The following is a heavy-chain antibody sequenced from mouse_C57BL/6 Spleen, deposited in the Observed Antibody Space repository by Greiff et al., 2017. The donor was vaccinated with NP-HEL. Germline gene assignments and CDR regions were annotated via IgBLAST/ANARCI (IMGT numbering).Heavy chain of an antibody. CDR3: ARSPNYYWYFDV. Sequence: QVQLQQSGAELVKPGASVKISCKASGYAFSSYWMNWVKQRPGKGLEWIGQIYPGDGDTNYNGKFKGKATLTADKSSSTAYMQLSSLTSEDSAVYFCARSPNYYWYFDVWGTGTTVTVSS. J-gene: IGHJ1*03. CDR1: GYAFSSYW. CDR2: IYPGDGDT. V-gene: IGHV1-80*01. D-gene: IGHD1-3*01.